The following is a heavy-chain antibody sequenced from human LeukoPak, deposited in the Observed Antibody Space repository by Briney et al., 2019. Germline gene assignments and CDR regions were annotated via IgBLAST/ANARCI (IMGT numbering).Heavy chain of an antibody. CDR1: GFTFSSYA. V-gene: IGHV3-23*01. J-gene: IGHJ4*02. CDR3: TKAASGYDY. Sequence: GGSLRLSCAASGFTFSSYAMSWVRQAPGKGLEWVSAISGSGGSTYYADSEKGRFTVSRDNSNNTLYLQMNSLRAEDTAVYYCTKAASGYDYWGQGTLVTVSS. D-gene: IGHD3-3*01. CDR2: ISGSGGST.